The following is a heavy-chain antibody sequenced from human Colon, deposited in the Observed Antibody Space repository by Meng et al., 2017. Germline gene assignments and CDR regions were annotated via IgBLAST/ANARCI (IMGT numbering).Heavy chain of an antibody. CDR1: GFTFSNYA. D-gene: IGHD3-10*01. Sequence: GSRKISCAASGFTFSNYAMHWVRQAPGKGLEWVAVISYDGGTKIYAASVKGRFTISRDDSKSTLYLQMNNLRAEDTAVYYCARDMVRGVPDYFDYWGQGTLVTVSS. CDR2: ISYDGGTK. J-gene: IGHJ4*02. CDR3: ARDMVRGVPDYFDY. V-gene: IGHV3-30*01.